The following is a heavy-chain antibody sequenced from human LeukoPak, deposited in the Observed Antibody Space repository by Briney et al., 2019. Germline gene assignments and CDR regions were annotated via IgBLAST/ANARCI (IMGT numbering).Heavy chain of an antibody. Sequence: SVEVSCKASGFTFTSSAVQWVRQARGQRLEWIGWIVVGSGNTNYAQKFQERVTITRDMSTSTAYMELSSLRSEDTAVYYCAALGLGYCSGGSCYRDAFDIWGQGTMVTVSS. CDR1: GFTFTSSA. V-gene: IGHV1-58*01. D-gene: IGHD2-15*01. J-gene: IGHJ3*02. CDR2: IVVGSGNT. CDR3: AALGLGYCSGGSCYRDAFDI.